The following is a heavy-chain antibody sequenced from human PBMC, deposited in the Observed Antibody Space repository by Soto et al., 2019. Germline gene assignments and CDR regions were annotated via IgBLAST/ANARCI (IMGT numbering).Heavy chain of an antibody. CDR3: ARDRVDHTVTLIFDY. CDR1: GFTFSSYG. J-gene: IGHJ4*02. CDR2: IWYDGSNK. D-gene: IGHD4-17*01. V-gene: IGHV3-33*08. Sequence: PGGSLRLSCAASGFTFSSYGMHWVRQAPGKGLEWVAVIWYDGSNKYYADSVKGRFTISRDNSKNTLYLQMNSLRAEDTAVYYCARDRVDHTVTLIFDYWGQGTLVTVSS.